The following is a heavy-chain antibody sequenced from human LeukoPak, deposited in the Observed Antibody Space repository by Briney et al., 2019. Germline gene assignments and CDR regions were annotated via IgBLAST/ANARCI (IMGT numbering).Heavy chain of an antibody. Sequence: GESLKISCKGSGYRFNTYWIGWVRQMPGKGLEWMGIIYPDDSDTRYSPSFQGQVTISADKSINTAYLQWSSLRASDTAMYYCASHKASGSYFDYWGQGTLVTVSS. CDR3: ASHKASGSYFDY. CDR2: IYPDDSDT. D-gene: IGHD1-26*01. V-gene: IGHV5-51*01. J-gene: IGHJ4*02. CDR1: GYRFNTYW.